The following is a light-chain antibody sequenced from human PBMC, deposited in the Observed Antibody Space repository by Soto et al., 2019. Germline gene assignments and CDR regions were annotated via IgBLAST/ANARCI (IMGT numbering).Light chain of an antibody. CDR1: QGIIND. Sequence: TQMTQYTPSLSDSVVDRVDITFSASQGIINDLGWYQQKQGKAPKLLIYAASSLQSGVPSRFSGSGSGTDFTLTISSLQPEDFATYYCLQDYNYPWTFGQGTKVDIK. V-gene: IGKV1-6*01. CDR3: LQDYNYPWT. J-gene: IGKJ1*01. CDR2: AAS.